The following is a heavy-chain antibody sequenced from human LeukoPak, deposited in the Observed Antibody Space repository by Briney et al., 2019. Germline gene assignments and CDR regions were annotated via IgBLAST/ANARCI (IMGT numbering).Heavy chain of an antibody. Sequence: SETLSLTCTVSGYSISSISSTYYWGWVRQSPGKRLEWIGYIYYSGSTNYNPSLKSRVTISVDTSKNQFSLKLSSVTAADTAVYYCARDHWSQLAPIWGQGTLVTVSS. J-gene: IGHJ4*02. CDR2: IYYSGST. CDR3: ARDHWSQLAPI. V-gene: IGHV4-61*01. D-gene: IGHD6-13*01. CDR1: GYSISSISSTYY.